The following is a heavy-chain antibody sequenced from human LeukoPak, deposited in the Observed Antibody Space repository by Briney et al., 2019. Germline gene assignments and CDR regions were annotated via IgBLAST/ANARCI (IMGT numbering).Heavy chain of an antibody. V-gene: IGHV1-2*02. CDR1: GYTFTGYY. CDR3: ARSGDGDRSPLGDWFFDL. Sequence: GASVKVSCKASGYTFTGYYMHWVRQAPGQGLEWMGWINPNSGGTNYAQKFQGRVTMTRDTSISTAYMELSRLRSDDTAVYYCARSGDGDRSPLGDWFFDLWGRGTLVTVSS. CDR2: INPNSGGT. J-gene: IGHJ2*01. D-gene: IGHD3-22*01.